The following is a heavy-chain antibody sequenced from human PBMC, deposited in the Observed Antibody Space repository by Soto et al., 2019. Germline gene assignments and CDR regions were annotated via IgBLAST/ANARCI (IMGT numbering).Heavy chain of an antibody. J-gene: IGHJ6*02. V-gene: IGHV3-74*01. D-gene: IGHD1-20*01. Sequence: PGGSLRLSCAASGFTFSSRWMHWVRQAPGKGLVWVSHINSDGSATTYADSEKGRFTISRDNARNTLYLQMNSLRTEDTAVYYCARDNSYGLDVWGQGTPVTVSS. CDR2: INSDGSAT. CDR1: GFTFSSRW. CDR3: ARDNSYGLDV.